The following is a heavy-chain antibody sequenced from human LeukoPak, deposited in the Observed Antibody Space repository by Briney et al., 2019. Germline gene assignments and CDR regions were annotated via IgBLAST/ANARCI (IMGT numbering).Heavy chain of an antibody. V-gene: IGHV3-30*04. CDR2: ISYDGSNK. CDR1: GFTFSSYS. CDR3: ARDLCSGGSCYTNIYYYYYGMDV. J-gene: IGHJ6*02. Sequence: GGSLRLSCAASGFTFSSYSMTWVRQAPGKGLEWVAVISYDGSNKYYADSVKGRFTISRDNSKNTLYLQMNSLRAEDTAVYYCARDLCSGGSCYTNIYYYYYGMDVWGQGTTVTVSS. D-gene: IGHD2-15*01.